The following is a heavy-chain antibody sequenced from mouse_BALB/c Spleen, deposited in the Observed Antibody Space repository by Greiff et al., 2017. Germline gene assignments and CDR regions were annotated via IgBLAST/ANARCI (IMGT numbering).Heavy chain of an antibody. CDR3: ARPLRYYAMDY. D-gene: IGHD2-12*01. J-gene: IGHJ4*01. CDR2: ISDGGSYT. Sequence: EVQLVESGGGLVKPGGSLKLSCAASGFTFSDYYMYWVRQTPEKRLEWVATISDGGSYTYYPDSVKGRFTISRDNAKNNLYLQMSSLKSEDTAMYYCARPLRYYAMDYWGQGTSVTVSS. CDR1: GFTFSDYY. V-gene: IGHV5-4*02.